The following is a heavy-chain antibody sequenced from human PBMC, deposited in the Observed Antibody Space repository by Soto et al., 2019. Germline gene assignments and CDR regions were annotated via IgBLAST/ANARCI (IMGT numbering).Heavy chain of an antibody. V-gene: IGHV3-33*01. J-gene: IGHJ4*02. CDR1: GFTFSNYG. CDR2: IWYDGSNK. CDR3: AREDGQIDY. Sequence: QVQLVESGGGVAQPGKSLRLSCAASGFTFSNYGMHWVRQAPGKGLEWVAVIWYDGSNKYYADSVKGRFTISRDNSKNTVYLQMNSLRAEDTAVYYCAREDGQIDYWGQGTLVTVSS.